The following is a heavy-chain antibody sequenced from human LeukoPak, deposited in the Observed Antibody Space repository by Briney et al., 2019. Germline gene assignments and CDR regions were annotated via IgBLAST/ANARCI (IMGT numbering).Heavy chain of an antibody. J-gene: IGHJ4*02. V-gene: IGHV1-69*05. D-gene: IGHD4-17*01. CDR3: ARDDYVPSD. Sequence: SVKASCKASGGTFSSYAISWVRQAPGQGLEWMGGIIPIFGTANYAQKLQGRVTMTTDTSTSTAYMELRSLRSDDTAVYYCARDDYVPSDWGQGTLVTVSS. CDR2: IIPIFGTA. CDR1: GGTFSSYA.